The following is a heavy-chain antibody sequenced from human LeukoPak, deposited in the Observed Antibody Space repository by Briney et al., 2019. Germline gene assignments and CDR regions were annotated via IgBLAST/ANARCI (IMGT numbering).Heavy chain of an antibody. D-gene: IGHD6-19*01. CDR3: ARVVVVAATRYVGMDV. V-gene: IGHV4-39*01. CDR2: IYYIGST. J-gene: IGHJ6*02. Sequence: SETLSLTCTVSGGSISSYYWGWIRQPPGRGLEWIGSIYYIGSTYHNPSLKSRVTISVDTSKNQFSLKLSSVTAADTAVYYCARVVVVAATRYVGMDVWGQGTTGTVSS. CDR1: GGSISSYY.